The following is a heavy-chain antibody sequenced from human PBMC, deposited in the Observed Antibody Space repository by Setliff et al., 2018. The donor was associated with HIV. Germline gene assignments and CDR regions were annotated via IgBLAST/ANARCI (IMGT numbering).Heavy chain of an antibody. D-gene: IGHD6-25*01. CDR1: GDSINSDY. Sequence: SETLSLTCTVSGDSINSDYWSWIRQPAGKGLEWLGRFFPRDSPSYNPSLRSRVTMSADTSKNQISLKLTSVTAADTAVYYCARYSPRGYTLTGPYWGQGTLVTVSS. CDR2: FFPRDSP. J-gene: IGHJ4*02. CDR3: ARYSPRGYTLTGPY. V-gene: IGHV4-4*07.